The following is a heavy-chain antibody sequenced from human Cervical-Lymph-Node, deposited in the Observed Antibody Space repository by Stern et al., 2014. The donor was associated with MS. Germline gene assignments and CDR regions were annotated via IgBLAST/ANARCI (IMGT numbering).Heavy chain of an antibody. CDR3: ARMMGSGYRHYFEY. CDR2: IDWNDKT. D-gene: IGHD3-3*01. V-gene: IGHV2-70*04. CDR1: GFSFITSGTR. J-gene: IGHJ4*02. Sequence: HVTLRESGPALVKPTQTLTLTCSFSGFSFITSGTRVSWIRQPPGRALEWLARIDWNDKTFYNSSQMTRLTISKDTSKNQVVLTMTNVDPVDTATYYCARMMGSGYRHYFEYWGQGTPVTVSS.